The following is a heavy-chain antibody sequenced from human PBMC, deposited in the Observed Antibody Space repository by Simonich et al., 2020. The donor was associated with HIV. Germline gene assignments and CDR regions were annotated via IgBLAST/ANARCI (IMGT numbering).Heavy chain of an antibody. D-gene: IGHD2-2*01. Sequence: QVQLQQWGAGLLKPSETLSLTCAVYGGSFSGNYWSWIRQPPGKGLEWIGEIKHSGSTNYNPALKSRVTISVDTSKNQFSLKLSSVTAADTAVYYCARGFYQRLYYFDYWGQGTLVTVSS. J-gene: IGHJ4*02. CDR2: IKHSGST. V-gene: IGHV4-34*01. CDR3: ARGFYQRLYYFDY. CDR1: GGSFSGNY.